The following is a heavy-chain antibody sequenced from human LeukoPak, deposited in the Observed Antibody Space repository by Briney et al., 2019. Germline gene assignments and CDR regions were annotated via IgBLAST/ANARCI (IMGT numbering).Heavy chain of an antibody. D-gene: IGHD4-23*01. CDR2: ISGSGATT. CDR3: ARDLNYGGNSLSYFGY. V-gene: IGHV3-23*01. Sequence: GGSLRLSCAASGFTFSDYAMTWVQQAPGQGLEWVAAISGSGATTYYAASARGRFTISRDNSKSTLYLQMNSLRAEDTAVYYCARDLNYGGNSLSYFGYWGQGTLVTVSS. CDR1: GFTFSDYA. J-gene: IGHJ4*02.